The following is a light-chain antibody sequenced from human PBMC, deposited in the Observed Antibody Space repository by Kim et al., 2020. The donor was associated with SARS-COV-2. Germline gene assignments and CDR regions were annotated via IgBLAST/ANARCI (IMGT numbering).Light chain of an antibody. CDR2: AAS. J-gene: IGKJ5*01. Sequence: GDRVTSTCRASHDISTSVAWYQQRTGRAPKLLIYAASSLQSGVPSRFSGSGSGTTFSLTISSLQPEDFAIYYCQQNNTYPSTFGQGTRLEIK. V-gene: IGKV1D-12*01. CDR1: HDISTS. CDR3: QQNNTYPST.